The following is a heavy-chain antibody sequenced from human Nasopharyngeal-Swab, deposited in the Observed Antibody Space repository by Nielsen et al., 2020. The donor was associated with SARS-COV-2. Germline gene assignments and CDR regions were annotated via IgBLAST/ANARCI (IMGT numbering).Heavy chain of an antibody. CDR2: IRYDGSNK. D-gene: IGHD3-22*01. Sequence: GGSLRLSCVASGFTFSSYGMHWVRQAPGKGLEWVAFIRYDGSNKYYADSVKGRFTISRDNSKNTLYLQMNSLRAEDTAVYYCAKDGAYDTMIVVVIKGPAFDIWGQGTMVTVSS. J-gene: IGHJ3*02. CDR1: GFTFSSYG. V-gene: IGHV3-30*02. CDR3: AKDGAYDTMIVVVIKGPAFDI.